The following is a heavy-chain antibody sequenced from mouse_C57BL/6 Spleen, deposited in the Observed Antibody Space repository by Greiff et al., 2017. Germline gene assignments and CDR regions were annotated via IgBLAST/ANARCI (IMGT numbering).Heavy chain of an antibody. V-gene: IGHV5-16*01. CDR2: INYDGSST. D-gene: IGHD2-5*01. Sequence: EVQLVESEGGLVQPGSSMKLSCTASGFTFSDYYMAWVRQVPEKGLEWVANINYDGSSTYYLDSLKCRFIISRDNAKNILYLQMSSLKSEDTATYYCARDYYSNYEGIYYYARDYGGQGTSVTVSS. CDR1: GFTFSDYY. CDR3: ARDYYSNYEGIYYYARDY. J-gene: IGHJ4*01.